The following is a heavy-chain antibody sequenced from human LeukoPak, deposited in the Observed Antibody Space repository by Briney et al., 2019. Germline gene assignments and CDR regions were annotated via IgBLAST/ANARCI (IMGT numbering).Heavy chain of an antibody. D-gene: IGHD2-2*01. CDR2: IYSSGST. Sequence: SETLSLTCSVSGGSISYYYWSWIRQPAGKGLEWIGRIYSSGSTSYNPSLQSRVTISVDKSKNQFSLNLSSVTAADTAVYFCARDKEHQLLTNWFDPWGQGTLVTVSS. CDR3: ARDKEHQLLTNWFDP. V-gene: IGHV4-4*07. J-gene: IGHJ5*02. CDR1: GGSISYYY.